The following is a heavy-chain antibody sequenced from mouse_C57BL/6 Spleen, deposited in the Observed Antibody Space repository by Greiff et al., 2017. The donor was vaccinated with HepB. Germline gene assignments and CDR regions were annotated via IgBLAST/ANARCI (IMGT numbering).Heavy chain of an antibody. V-gene: IGHV1-55*01. CDR1: GYTFTSYW. CDR2: SYPGSGST. Sequence: QVQLQQSGAELVKPGASVKMSCKASGYTFTSYWITWVKQRPGQGLEWIGDSYPGSGSTNYNEKLKSKSTLTVDTSSSTAYMQLSSLTSENSAVYYCARYYEYDRGFDYWGQGTTLTVSS. D-gene: IGHD2-4*01. CDR3: ARYYEYDRGFDY. J-gene: IGHJ2*01.